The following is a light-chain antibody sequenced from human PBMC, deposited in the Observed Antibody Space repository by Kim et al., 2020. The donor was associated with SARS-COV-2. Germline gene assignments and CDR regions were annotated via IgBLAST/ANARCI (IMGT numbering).Light chain of an antibody. CDR3: NPRGGSGNHVL. V-gene: IGLV3-19*01. J-gene: IGLJ3*02. CDR1: GIRRSY. Sequence: ALGQQIISTSQGGGIRRSYASWLQQKSAQDPILVIYDGKNRPSGSTDRCSGSGSANTASLTITGAQAEDEADYYCNPRGGSGNHVLFGGGTKLTVL. CDR2: DGK.